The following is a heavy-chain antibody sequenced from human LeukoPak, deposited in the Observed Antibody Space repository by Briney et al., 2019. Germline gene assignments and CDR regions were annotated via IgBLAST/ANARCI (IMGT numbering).Heavy chain of an antibody. J-gene: IGHJ4*02. D-gene: IGHD4-23*01. CDR2: MNPNSGAT. CDR1: GYTFTSYD. CDR3: AREFLDYGGNRRFDY. Sequence: GASVKVSCRASGYTFTSYDFNWLRQATGQGPEWMGWMNPNSGATGYAQKFQGRVAMTRGASINTAYMELSNLRPEDTAVYYCAREFLDYGGNRRFDYWGQGTLVTVSS. V-gene: IGHV1-8*01.